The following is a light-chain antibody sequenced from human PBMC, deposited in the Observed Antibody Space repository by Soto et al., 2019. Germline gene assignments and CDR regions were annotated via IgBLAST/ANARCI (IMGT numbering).Light chain of an antibody. V-gene: IGLV2-14*01. CDR1: SSDVGGYNY. Sequence: QSALAQPASVSGSPGQSIAISCTGTSSDVGGYNYVSWYQQHPGKAPKLLISEVSIRPSGVSDRFSGSKSGNTASLTISGLQTEDEADYYCSSLTSAYTFVFGSGTKLTVL. CDR3: SSLTSAYTFV. CDR2: EVS. J-gene: IGLJ1*01.